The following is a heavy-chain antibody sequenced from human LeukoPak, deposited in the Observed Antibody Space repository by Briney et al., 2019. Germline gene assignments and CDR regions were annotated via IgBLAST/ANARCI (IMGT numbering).Heavy chain of an antibody. V-gene: IGHV3-23*01. CDR3: AKAPPAATNYYYGMDV. Sequence: GGSLRLSCAASGFTFNNYAMTWVRQAPGKGLEWVSAVSGRGDATYYADSVKGRFTISRDDSKNTLYLQMNSLRAEDTAVYHCAKAPPAATNYYYGMDVWGQGTTVAVSS. J-gene: IGHJ6*02. CDR1: GFTFNNYA. CDR2: VSGRGDAT. D-gene: IGHD2-15*01.